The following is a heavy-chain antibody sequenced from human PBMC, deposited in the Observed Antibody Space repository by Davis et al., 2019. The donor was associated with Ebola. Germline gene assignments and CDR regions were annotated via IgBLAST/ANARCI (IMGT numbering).Heavy chain of an antibody. V-gene: IGHV3-7*03. Sequence: GGSLRLSCAASGFTLSGYTMNWVRQAPGKGLEWVANIKQDGSEKYYVDSVKGRFTISRDNAKNSLYLQMNSLRAEDTAVYYCAREEGLVLEWLFADYWGQGTLVTVSS. CDR3: AREEGLVLEWLFADY. J-gene: IGHJ4*02. D-gene: IGHD3-3*01. CDR1: GFTLSGYT. CDR2: IKQDGSEK.